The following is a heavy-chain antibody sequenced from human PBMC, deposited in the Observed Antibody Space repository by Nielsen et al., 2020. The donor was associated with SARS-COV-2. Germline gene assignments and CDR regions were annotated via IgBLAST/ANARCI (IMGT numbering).Heavy chain of an antibody. Sequence: GGSLRLSCAASGFTFSSYSMNWARQAPGKGLEWVSYISSSSSTIYYADSVKGRFTISRDNAKNSLYLQMNSLRDEDTAVYYCARTACSGGSCYAEDYYYGMDVWGQGTTVTVSS. CDR2: ISSSSSTI. V-gene: IGHV3-48*02. CDR3: ARTACSGGSCYAEDYYYGMDV. CDR1: GFTFSSYS. J-gene: IGHJ6*02. D-gene: IGHD2-15*01.